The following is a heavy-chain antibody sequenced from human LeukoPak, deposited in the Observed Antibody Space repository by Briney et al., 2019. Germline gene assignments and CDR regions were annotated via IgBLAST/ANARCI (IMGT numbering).Heavy chain of an antibody. CDR1: GFSFNTYS. V-gene: IGHV3-23*01. CDR2: ISGSGGST. J-gene: IGHJ5*02. D-gene: IGHD1-26*01. CDR3: AKRSIVGATGWFDP. Sequence: GGSLRLSCAASGFSFNTYSMNWVRQAPGKGLEWVSAISGSGGSTYYADSVKGRFTISRDNSKNTLYLQMNSLRAEDTAVYYCAKRSIVGATGWFDPWGQGTLVTVSS.